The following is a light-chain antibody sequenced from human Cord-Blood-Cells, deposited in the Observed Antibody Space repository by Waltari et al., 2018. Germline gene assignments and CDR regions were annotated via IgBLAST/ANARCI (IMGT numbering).Light chain of an antibody. CDR1: QSVLYSSNNKNY. Sequence: DIVMTQSPDSLAVSLGERASINCKSSQSVLYSSNNKNYLAWYQQKPGQPPKLLIYWAYTREYGVPDRFSGSGSGTDFTLTISSLQAEDVAVYYCQQYYSTPPTFGGGTKVEIK. J-gene: IGKJ4*01. CDR3: QQYYSTPPT. V-gene: IGKV4-1*01. CDR2: WAY.